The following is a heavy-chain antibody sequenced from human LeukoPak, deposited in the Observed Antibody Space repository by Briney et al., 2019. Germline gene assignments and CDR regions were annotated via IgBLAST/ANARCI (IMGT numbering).Heavy chain of an antibody. J-gene: IGHJ4*02. Sequence: PSETLSLTCTVSGGSISSYYWSWIRQPPGKGLEWIGYIYYSGSTNYNPSLKSRVTISVDTSKNQFSLKLSSVTAADTAMYYCARHKIQLWSHIFDYWGQGTLVTVSS. D-gene: IGHD5-18*01. CDR1: GGSISSYY. V-gene: IGHV4-59*08. CDR3: ARHKIQLWSHIFDY. CDR2: IYYSGST.